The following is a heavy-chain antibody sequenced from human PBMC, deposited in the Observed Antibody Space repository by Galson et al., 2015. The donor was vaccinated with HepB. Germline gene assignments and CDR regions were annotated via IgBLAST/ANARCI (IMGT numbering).Heavy chain of an antibody. V-gene: IGHV6-1*01. CDR1: GDSVSSNSGA. CDR2: TYYRSKWYL. D-gene: IGHD2-2*01. J-gene: IGHJ4*02. Sequence: CAISGDSVSSNSGAWNWIRQSPSRGLEWLGRTYYRSKWYLDYGESVKSRITISADTSKNQFSLQLNSVTPEDTAVYCCARGSSFDFWDQGVLVTVSS. CDR3: ARGSSFDF.